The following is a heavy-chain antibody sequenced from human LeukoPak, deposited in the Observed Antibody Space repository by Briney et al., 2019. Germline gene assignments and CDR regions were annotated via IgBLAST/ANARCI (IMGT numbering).Heavy chain of an antibody. V-gene: IGHV1-2*04. D-gene: IGHD6-13*01. CDR1: GYTFTGYY. CDR3: ARGIAAAGWAFDY. J-gene: IGHJ4*02. CDR2: INPNSGGT. Sequence: GASVKVSCKASGYTFTGYYMRWVRQAPGQGLEWMGWINPNSGGTNYAQKFQGWVTMTRDTSISTAYMELSRLRSDDTAVYYCARGIAAAGWAFDYWGQGTLVTVSS.